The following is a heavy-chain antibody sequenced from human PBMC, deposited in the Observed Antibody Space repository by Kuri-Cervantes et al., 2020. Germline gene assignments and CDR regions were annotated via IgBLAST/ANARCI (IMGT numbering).Heavy chain of an antibody. CDR1: GGSVSSGNSF. Sequence: GSLRLSCTVSGGSVSSGNSFWNWIRQPPGKGLEWIGYIHDTGRTNYNPALKSRVTISVDTSKNQFSLNLSSVTAADTAVYYCAGERLTMVRGVNSYYFDYWAQGTLVTVSS. CDR3: AGERLTMVRGVNSYYFDY. CDR2: IHDTGRT. J-gene: IGHJ4*02. V-gene: IGHV4-61*01. D-gene: IGHD3-10*01.